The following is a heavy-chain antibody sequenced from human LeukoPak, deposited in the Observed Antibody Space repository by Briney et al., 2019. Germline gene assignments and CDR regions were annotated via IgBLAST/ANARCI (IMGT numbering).Heavy chain of an antibody. D-gene: IGHD1-26*01. Sequence: GGSLRLSCAASGFTFSSYSMNWVRQAPGKGLEWVSSISSSSSYIYYADSVKGRFTVSRDNAKNSLYLQMNSLRAEDTAVYYCARDYGGSYSVDYWGQGTLVTVSS. V-gene: IGHV3-21*01. CDR1: GFTFSSYS. CDR3: ARDYGGSYSVDY. J-gene: IGHJ4*02. CDR2: ISSSSSYI.